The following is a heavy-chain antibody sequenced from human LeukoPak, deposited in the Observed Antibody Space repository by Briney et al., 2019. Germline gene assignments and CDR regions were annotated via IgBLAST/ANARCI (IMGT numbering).Heavy chain of an antibody. V-gene: IGHV4-61*01. CDR1: GGSVSSGSYY. D-gene: IGHD1-26*01. Sequence: SETLSLTCTVSGGSVSSGSYYWSWIRQPPGKGLEWIGCIYYSGSTNYNPSLKSRVTISVDTSKSQFSLKLSSVTAADTAVYYCARLWDSAFDIWGQGTMVTVSS. CDR2: IYYSGST. CDR3: ARLWDSAFDI. J-gene: IGHJ3*02.